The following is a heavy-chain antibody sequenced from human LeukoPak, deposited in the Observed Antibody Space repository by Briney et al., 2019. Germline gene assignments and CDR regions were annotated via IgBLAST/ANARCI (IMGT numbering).Heavy chain of an antibody. Sequence: GASVKVSCKASGYTFTSYGISWVRQAPGQGLEWMGWISAYNGNTNYAQKLRGRVTMTTDTSTSTAYMELRSLRSDDAAVYYCARGDPVFPNLDFDYWGQGTLVTVSS. CDR1: GYTFTSYG. CDR2: ISAYNGNT. V-gene: IGHV1-18*01. J-gene: IGHJ4*02. CDR3: ARGDPVFPNLDFDY. D-gene: IGHD2-8*01.